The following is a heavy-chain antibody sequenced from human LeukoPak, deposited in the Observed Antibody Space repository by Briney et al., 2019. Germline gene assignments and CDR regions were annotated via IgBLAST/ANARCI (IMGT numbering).Heavy chain of an antibody. D-gene: IGHD3-22*01. J-gene: IGHJ6*02. Sequence: SETLSLTCTVSGGSISSGGYYWSWIRQPPGKGLEWIGEISHSGSTNYNPSLKSRVTISVDTSKNQFSLKLSSVTAADTAVYYCARGPYYYDSSGYSGHYYYYGMDVWGQGTTVTVSS. CDR2: ISHSGST. CDR1: GGSISSGGYY. V-gene: IGHV4-39*07. CDR3: ARGPYYYDSSGYSGHYYYYGMDV.